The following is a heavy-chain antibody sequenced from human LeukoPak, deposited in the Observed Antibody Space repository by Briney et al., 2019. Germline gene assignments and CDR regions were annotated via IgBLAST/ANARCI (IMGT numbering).Heavy chain of an antibody. CDR3: ARDGPISSGWYLRVSWFDP. CDR1: GGSFSGYY. D-gene: IGHD6-19*01. Sequence: SETLSLTCAVYGGSFSGYYWSWIRQPPGKGLEWIGEINHSGSTNYNPSLKSRVTISVDTSKNQFSLKLSSVTAADTAVYYCARDGPISSGWYLRVSWFDPWGQGTLVTASS. J-gene: IGHJ5*02. V-gene: IGHV4-34*01. CDR2: INHSGST.